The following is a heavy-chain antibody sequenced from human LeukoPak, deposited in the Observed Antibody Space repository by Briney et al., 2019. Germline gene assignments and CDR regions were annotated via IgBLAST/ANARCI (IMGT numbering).Heavy chain of an antibody. CDR1: GFTFSSYS. CDR3: ARDGGGNSFDY. D-gene: IGHD4-23*01. J-gene: IGHJ4*02. Sequence: GGSLRLSCAASGFTFSSYSMNWVRQAPGKGLEWVSSISSSSSYIYYADSVKGRFTISRDDAKNSLYLQMNSLRAEDTAVYYCARDGGGNSFDYWGQGTLVTVSS. V-gene: IGHV3-21*01. CDR2: ISSSSSYI.